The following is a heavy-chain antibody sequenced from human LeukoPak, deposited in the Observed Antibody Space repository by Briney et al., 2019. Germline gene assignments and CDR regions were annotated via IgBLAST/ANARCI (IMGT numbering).Heavy chain of an antibody. CDR2: MNPYSGGT. CDR1: GYTFIDPY. D-gene: IGHD1-26*01. J-gene: IGHJ4*02. CDR3: AREPVQNGVGASRHFDY. Sequence: ASVKVSCNASGYTFIDPYIHWIRQAPGQGLEWMGWMNPYSGGTHSAQKYQGRVSLTRDSSITTAYLDLSDLTSDDTAVYYCAREPVQNGVGASRHFDYWGQGTPVTVSS. V-gene: IGHV1-2*02.